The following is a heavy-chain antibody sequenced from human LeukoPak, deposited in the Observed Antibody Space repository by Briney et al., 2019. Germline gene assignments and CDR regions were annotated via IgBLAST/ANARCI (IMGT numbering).Heavy chain of an antibody. Sequence: SETLSLTCTVSGGSFSGYYRNGIRQPPGKGLEWLGRIYTSGSTNYNPSLKGRVTMSVDMSKNQFSLKLSSVMAAVTAVYYCAKMDDCGSTDCSAFDYWGQGTLVPVSS. V-gene: IGHV4-4*07. CDR2: IYTSGST. CDR3: AKMDDCGSTDCSAFDY. J-gene: IGHJ4*02. D-gene: IGHD2-2*01. CDR1: GGSFSGYY.